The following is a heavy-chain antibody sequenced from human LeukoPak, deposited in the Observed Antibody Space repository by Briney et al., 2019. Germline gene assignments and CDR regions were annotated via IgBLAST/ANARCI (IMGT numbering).Heavy chain of an antibody. CDR1: GGSISSSSYY. D-gene: IGHD2-21*01. CDR3: ARGGIPDY. Sequence: TLSLTCTVSGGSISSSSYYWGWIRQPAGKGLEWIGRVYTSETPKYNPSLKSRVTISVDTSRNQFSLKLSSVTAADTAVYYCARGGIPDYWGQGILVTVSS. V-gene: IGHV4-61*02. CDR2: VYTSETP. J-gene: IGHJ4*02.